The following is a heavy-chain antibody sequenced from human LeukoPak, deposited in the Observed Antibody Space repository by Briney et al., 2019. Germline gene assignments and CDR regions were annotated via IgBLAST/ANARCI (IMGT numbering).Heavy chain of an antibody. D-gene: IGHD6-13*01. CDR1: GYTFTGYY. J-gene: IGHJ4*02. Sequence: ASVKVSCKASGYTFTGYYMHWVRQAPGQGLEWMGWINPNSGGTNYAQKFQGRVTMTRDTSISTAYMELSRLRSDDTAVYYCARAEFAAAGPFDYWGQGTLVTVSS. CDR2: INPNSGGT. V-gene: IGHV1-2*02. CDR3: ARAEFAAAGPFDY.